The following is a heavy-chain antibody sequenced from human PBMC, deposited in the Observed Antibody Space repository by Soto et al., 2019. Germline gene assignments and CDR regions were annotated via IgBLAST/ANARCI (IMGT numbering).Heavy chain of an antibody. Sequence: GGSLRLSCAASGFTFSSYSMNWVRQAPGKGLEWVSSISSSSSYIYYADSVKGRFTISRDNAKNSLYLQMNSLRAEDTAVYYCARVYLTVATPYDYYMDVWGKGTTVTVSS. V-gene: IGHV3-21*01. CDR3: ARVYLTVATPYDYYMDV. J-gene: IGHJ6*03. D-gene: IGHD5-12*01. CDR2: ISSSSSYI. CDR1: GFTFSSYS.